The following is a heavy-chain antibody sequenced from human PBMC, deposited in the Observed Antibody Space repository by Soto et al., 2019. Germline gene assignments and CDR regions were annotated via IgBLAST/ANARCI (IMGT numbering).Heavy chain of an antibody. D-gene: IGHD6-19*01. Sequence: GGSLRLSCTASGFTFGDYAMSWVRQAPGKGLEWVGFIRSKAYGGTTEYAASVKGRFTISRDDSRSIAYLQMNSLKTEDTAVYYCTRAFSAWPSDYWGQGTLVTVSS. CDR1: GFTFGDYA. J-gene: IGHJ4*02. V-gene: IGHV3-49*04. CDR3: TRAFSAWPSDY. CDR2: IRSKAYGGTT.